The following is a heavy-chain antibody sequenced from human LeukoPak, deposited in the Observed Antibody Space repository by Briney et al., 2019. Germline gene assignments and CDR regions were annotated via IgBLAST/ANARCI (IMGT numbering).Heavy chain of an antibody. CDR1: GGSFSGYY. J-gene: IGHJ4*02. CDR2: INHSGST. Sequence: SETLSLTCAVYGGSFSGYYWSWIRQPPGKGLEWIGEINHSGSTNYNPSLKSRVTIAVDTSKNQFSLKLSSVTAADTAVYYCARGYLGTRYCSSTSCYAFWYWGQGTLVTVSS. D-gene: IGHD2-2*01. V-gene: IGHV4-34*01. CDR3: ARGYLGTRYCSSTSCYAFWY.